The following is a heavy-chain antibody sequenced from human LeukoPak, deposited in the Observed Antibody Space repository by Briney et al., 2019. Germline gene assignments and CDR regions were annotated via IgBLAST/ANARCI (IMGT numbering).Heavy chain of an antibody. D-gene: IGHD2-15*01. CDR3: ARVGSGRVVAATSYYYYYYGMDV. Sequence: ASVKVSCKASGYTFTSYGISWVRQAPGQVLEWMGWISAYNGNTNYAQKLQGRVTMTTDTSTSTAYMELRSLRSDDTAVYYCARVGSGRVVAATSYYYYYYGMDVWGKGTTVTVSS. J-gene: IGHJ6*04. CDR2: ISAYNGNT. CDR1: GYTFTSYG. V-gene: IGHV1-18*04.